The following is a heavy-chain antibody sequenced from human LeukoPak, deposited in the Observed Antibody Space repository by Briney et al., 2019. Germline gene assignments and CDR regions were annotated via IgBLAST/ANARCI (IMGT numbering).Heavy chain of an antibody. D-gene: IGHD3-16*01. CDR3: ARRFYYAMDV. V-gene: IGHV1-2*02. CDR1: GYSFTCYF. Sequence: ASVKVSCKASGYSFTCYFMKWVRQAPGQGLEWMGWINPNSGDTNYAQKFQGRVTMTRDTSISTAYMELSRLRSDDAAVYYCARRFYYAMDVWGQGTTVTVSS. CDR2: INPNSGDT. J-gene: IGHJ6*02.